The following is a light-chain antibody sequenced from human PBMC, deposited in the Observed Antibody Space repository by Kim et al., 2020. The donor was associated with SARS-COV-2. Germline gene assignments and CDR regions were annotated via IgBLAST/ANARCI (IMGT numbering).Light chain of an antibody. CDR3: QQYGSSPRGT. V-gene: IGKV3-20*01. CDR1: QSVSSSY. J-gene: IGKJ1*01. CDR2: GAS. Sequence: PGELATLSCRASQSVSSSYLAWYQQKPGQAPRLLIYGASSRATGIPDRFSGSGSGTDFTLTISRLEPEDFAVYYCQQYGSSPRGTFGQGTKVDIK.